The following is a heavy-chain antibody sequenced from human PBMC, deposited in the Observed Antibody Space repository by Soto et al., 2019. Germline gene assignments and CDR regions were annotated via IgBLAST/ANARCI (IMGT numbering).Heavy chain of an antibody. V-gene: IGHV4-59*08. CDR1: GGSISSYY. J-gene: IGHJ4*02. D-gene: IGHD6-19*01. CDR3: ARQRGWPPWEDY. Sequence: QVQLQESGPGLVKPSETLSLTCTVSGGSISSYYWSWIRQPPGKGLEWIGYIYYSGSTNYNPSLKSRVTISVDTSKNQFSLKLSSVTAADTAVYYCARQRGWPPWEDYWGQGTLVTVSS. CDR2: IYYSGST.